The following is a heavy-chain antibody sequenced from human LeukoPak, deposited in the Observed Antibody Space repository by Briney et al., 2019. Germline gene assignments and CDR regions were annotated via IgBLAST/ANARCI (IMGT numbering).Heavy chain of an antibody. CDR2: IYYSGST. D-gene: IGHD3-22*01. J-gene: IGHJ5*02. Sequence: PSETLSLTCTVSGGSISRYYWSWIRQPPGKGLEWIGYIYYSGSTNYNPSLKSRVTISVDTSKNQFSLKLSSVTAADTAVYYCARELATSYYYDSSGYNWFDPWGQGTLVTVSS. CDR3: ARELATSYYYDSSGYNWFDP. V-gene: IGHV4-59*01. CDR1: GGSISRYY.